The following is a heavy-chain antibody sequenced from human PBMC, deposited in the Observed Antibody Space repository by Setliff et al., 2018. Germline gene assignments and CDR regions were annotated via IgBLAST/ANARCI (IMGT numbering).Heavy chain of an antibody. D-gene: IGHD1-26*01. Sequence: PGGSLSLSCAASGFTFSDNYMTWIRQAPGKGLEWVSYISRGGNTIYYADSVKGRFTISRDNARDSLFLQMSSLRAEDTAVYYCAREVVGAPSTFDIWGQGTMVTVSS. V-gene: IGHV3-11*04. CDR1: GFTFSDNY. CDR3: AREVVGAPSTFDI. J-gene: IGHJ3*02. CDR2: ISRGGNTI.